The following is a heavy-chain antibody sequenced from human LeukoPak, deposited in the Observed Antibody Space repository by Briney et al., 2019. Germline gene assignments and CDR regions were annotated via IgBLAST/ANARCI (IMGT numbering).Heavy chain of an antibody. CDR3: AKGTGRYWTFFDY. D-gene: IGHD1-26*01. CDR2: ISWNSGSI. Sequence: PGGSLRLSCAGSGFTFDDYAMHWVRQAPGKGLEGVSGISWNSGSIDYAETVKGRFTISRDNAKNSLYLQMNSLRPEDTAFYYCAKGTGRYWTFFDYWGQGTLVTVSS. J-gene: IGHJ4*02. CDR1: GFTFDDYA. V-gene: IGHV3-9*01.